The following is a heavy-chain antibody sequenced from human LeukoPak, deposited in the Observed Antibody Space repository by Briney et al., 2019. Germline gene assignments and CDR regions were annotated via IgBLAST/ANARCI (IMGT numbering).Heavy chain of an antibody. Sequence: SETLSLTCTVSGYSISSGYYWGWIRQPPGKGLEWFGGIYHSGSTYYNPSLKSRVTISVDTSKNQFSLKLSSVTAADTAVYYCARDCDFWSGYYGGGGDYWGQGTLVTVSS. D-gene: IGHD3-3*01. V-gene: IGHV4-38-2*02. CDR3: ARDCDFWSGYYGGGGDY. CDR1: GYSISSGYY. CDR2: IYHSGST. J-gene: IGHJ4*02.